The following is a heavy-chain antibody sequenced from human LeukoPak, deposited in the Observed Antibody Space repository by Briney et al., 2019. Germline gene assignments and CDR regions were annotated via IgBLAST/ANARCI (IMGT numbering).Heavy chain of an antibody. D-gene: IGHD3-22*01. Sequence: SETLSPTCTVSGGSISSSSYYWGWIRLPPGKGLEWIGSIYYSGSTYYNPSLKSRVTISVDTSKNQFSLKLSSVTAADTAVYYCARETRIVVVITYDYYFDYWGQGTLVTVSS. CDR3: ARETRIVVVITYDYYFDY. CDR1: GGSISSSSYY. V-gene: IGHV4-39*07. CDR2: IYYSGST. J-gene: IGHJ4*02.